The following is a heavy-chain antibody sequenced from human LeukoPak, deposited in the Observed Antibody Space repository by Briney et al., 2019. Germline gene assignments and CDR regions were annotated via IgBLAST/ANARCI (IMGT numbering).Heavy chain of an antibody. V-gene: IGHV1-8*03. CDR3: ARGSGSYYWDFDY. CDR1: GYTFTSCD. Sequence: ASVKVCCMASGYTFTSCDINWVRQATGQGLEWMGWMNPNSGNTGYAQKFQGRVTITRNTSISTAYMELSSLRSEDTAVYYCARGSGSYYWDFDYWGQGTLVTVSS. D-gene: IGHD1-26*01. CDR2: MNPNSGNT. J-gene: IGHJ4*02.